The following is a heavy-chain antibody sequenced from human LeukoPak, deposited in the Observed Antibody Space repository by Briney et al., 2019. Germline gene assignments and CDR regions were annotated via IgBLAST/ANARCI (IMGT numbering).Heavy chain of an antibody. CDR2: IYYSGST. J-gene: IGHJ3*02. D-gene: IGHD3-16*01. CDR3: ARVPPLNGAFDI. Sequence: SETLSLTCAVSGGSISSYYWSWIRQPPGKGLEWIGYIYYSGSTNYNPSLKSRVTISVDTSKNQFSLKLSSVTAADTAVYYCARVPPLNGAFDIWGQGTMVTVSS. CDR1: GGSISSYY. V-gene: IGHV4-59*01.